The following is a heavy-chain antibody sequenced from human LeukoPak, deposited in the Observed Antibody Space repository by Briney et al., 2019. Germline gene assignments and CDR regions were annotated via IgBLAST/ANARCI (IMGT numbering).Heavy chain of an antibody. D-gene: IGHD6-6*01. Sequence: GGSLRLSCAASGFTFSDYYMSWIRQAPGKGLEWVSYISSSGSTIYYADSVKGRFTISRDNAKNSLYLQMNSRRAEDTAVYYCAAEYSSPGYFDYWGQGTLVTVSS. V-gene: IGHV3-11*04. CDR3: AAEYSSPGYFDY. J-gene: IGHJ4*02. CDR1: GFTFSDYY. CDR2: ISSSGSTI.